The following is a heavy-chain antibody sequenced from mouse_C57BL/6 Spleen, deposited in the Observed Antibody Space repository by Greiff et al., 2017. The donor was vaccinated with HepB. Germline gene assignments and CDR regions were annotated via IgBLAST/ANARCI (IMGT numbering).Heavy chain of an antibody. V-gene: IGHV1-64*01. Sequence: QVQLQQPGAELVKPGASVKLSCKASGYTFTSHWTHWVKQRPGQGLEWIGMIHPNSGSTNYNEKFKSKATLTVDKSSSTAYMQLSSLTSEDSAVYYCARGGNNYHYYYAMDYWGQGTSVTVSS. J-gene: IGHJ4*01. CDR1: GYTFTSHW. D-gene: IGHD1-3*01. CDR2: IHPNSGST. CDR3: ARGGNNYHYYYAMDY.